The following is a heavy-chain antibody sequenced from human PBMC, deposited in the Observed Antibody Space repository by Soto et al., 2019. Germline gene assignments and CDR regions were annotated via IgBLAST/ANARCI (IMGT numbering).Heavy chain of an antibody. D-gene: IGHD3-22*01. J-gene: IGHJ4*02. CDR2: IYSGETT. V-gene: IGHV3-53*05. CDR3: AKSVRYYDSSAYYPLDY. Sequence: PGGSLRLSCAASGFNVNSDYMNWVRQTPGKGLEWVASIYSGETTYYADSVKGRFTISRDNSGNTLYLQMNSLRAEDTAVYYCAKSVRYYDSSAYYPLDYWGQGTLVTVSS. CDR1: GFNVNSDY.